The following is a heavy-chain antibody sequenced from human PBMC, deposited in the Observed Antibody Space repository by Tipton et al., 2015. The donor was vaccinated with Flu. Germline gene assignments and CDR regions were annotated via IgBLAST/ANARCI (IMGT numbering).Heavy chain of an antibody. CDR1: GGPISSSRYY. V-gene: IGHV4-39*07. D-gene: IGHD4-11*01. J-gene: IGHJ5*02. Sequence: TLSLTCTVSGGPISSSRYYWGWIRQPPGKGLEWIGSIYHSGTAYYNPSLKSRVTISVDTSKNQISLKLSSVTAADTAVYYCARYPESNYHWFGPWGQGALVTVSS. CDR2: IYHSGTA. CDR3: ARYPESNYHWFGP.